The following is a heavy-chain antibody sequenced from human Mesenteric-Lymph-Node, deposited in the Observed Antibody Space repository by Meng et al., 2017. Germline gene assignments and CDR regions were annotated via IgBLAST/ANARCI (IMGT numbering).Heavy chain of an antibody. CDR1: GFTFSSYS. D-gene: IGHD1-26*01. CDR2: ISSNSYYI. CDR3: AEGSGSYAVAY. V-gene: IGHV3-21*01. Sequence: ELQLVESGGGLVKPGGSLSLSCAASGFTFSSYSMTWFRQAPGKGLEWVSYISSNSYYISYADSVKGRFTISRDNAKNSVYLQMNSLRAEDTAVYYCAEGSGSYAVAYWGQGTLVTVSS. J-gene: IGHJ4*02.